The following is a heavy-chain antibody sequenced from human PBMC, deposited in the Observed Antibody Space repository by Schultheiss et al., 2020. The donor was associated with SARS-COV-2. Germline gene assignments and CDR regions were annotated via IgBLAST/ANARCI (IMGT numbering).Heavy chain of an antibody. CDR3: ARIAPTEDAMDV. J-gene: IGHJ6*02. D-gene: IGHD2-21*02. V-gene: IGHV2-70*04. Sequence: SGPTLVKPTQTLTLTCTFSGFSLSTTGMRVNWIRQPPEKALEWLARIDWDDDKFYSTSLKTKLAISKDTSKNQVVLTMTNMDPVDTATYYCARIAPTEDAMDVWGQGTTVTVSS. CDR1: GFSLSTTGMR. CDR2: IDWDDDK.